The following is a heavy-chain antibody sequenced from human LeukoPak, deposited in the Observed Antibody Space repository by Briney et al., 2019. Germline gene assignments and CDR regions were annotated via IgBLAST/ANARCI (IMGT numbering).Heavy chain of an antibody. CDR2: ISGSGGST. D-gene: IGHD2-2*01. V-gene: IGHV3-23*01. J-gene: IGHJ4*02. Sequence: GGSLRLSCAASGFTFSSYAMSWVRQAPGMGLEWVSSISGSGGSTYYADSVKGRFTISRDNSKNTLSLQMNSLRAEDTAVYYCAKDLHTSHCCLPFDYWGQGTLVTVSS. CDR1: GFTFSSYA. CDR3: AKDLHTSHCCLPFDY.